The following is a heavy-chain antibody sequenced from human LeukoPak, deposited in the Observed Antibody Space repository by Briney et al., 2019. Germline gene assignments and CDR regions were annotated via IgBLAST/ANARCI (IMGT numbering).Heavy chain of an antibody. CDR1: GFTFSSYW. CDR3: AKGIAAAGTRTFGYFDY. V-gene: IGHV3-7*04. D-gene: IGHD6-13*01. CDR2: INRDGSGK. Sequence: GGSLRLSCAASGFTFSSYWMSWVRQPPGKGLEWVANINRDGSGKYFVDSVKGRFTISRDNSKNTLYLQMNSLRAEDTAVYYCAKGIAAAGTRTFGYFDYWGQGTLVTVSS. J-gene: IGHJ4*02.